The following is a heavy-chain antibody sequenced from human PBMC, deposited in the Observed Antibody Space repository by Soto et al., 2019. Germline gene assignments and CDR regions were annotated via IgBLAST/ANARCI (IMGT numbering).Heavy chain of an antibody. J-gene: IGHJ4*02. CDR3: TTDWRYYDYVWGSYRYPA. D-gene: IGHD3-16*02. CDR1: GFTFSNAW. V-gene: IGHV3-15*07. Sequence: EVQLVESGGGLVKPGGSLRLSCAASGFTFSNAWMNWVRQAPGKGLEWVGRIKSKTDGGTTDYASPVKGRFTISRADSKNTLYLQMNSLKTEDTAVYYCTTDWRYYDYVWGSYRYPAWGQGTLVTVSS. CDR2: IKSKTDGGTT.